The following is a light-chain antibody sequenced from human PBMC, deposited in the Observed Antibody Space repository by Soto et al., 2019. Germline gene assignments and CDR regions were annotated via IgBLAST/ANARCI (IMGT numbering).Light chain of an antibody. V-gene: IGLV1-44*01. CDR3: AAWDDSLNAFV. CDR2: GND. CDR1: SSNIGGNT. J-gene: IGLJ1*01. Sequence: QAVVTQPPSASGTPGQRVTISCSGSSSNIGGNTVNWYQQLPGTAPKLLIYGNDQRPSGVPDRFSGSKSGTSASLAISGLQSEDEADYYCAAWDDSLNAFVLGTGTKVTVL.